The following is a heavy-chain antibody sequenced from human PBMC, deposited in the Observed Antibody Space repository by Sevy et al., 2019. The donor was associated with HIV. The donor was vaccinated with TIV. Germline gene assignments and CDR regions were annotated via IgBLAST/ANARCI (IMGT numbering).Heavy chain of an antibody. D-gene: IGHD3-3*01. Sequence: SETLSLTCAVSGGSISSGGYSWSWIRQPPGKGLEWIGYIYHSGSTYYNPSLKSRVTISVDRSKNQFSLKLSSVTAADTAVYYCARAIALRFLEWAPPDVSGKRTPVTVSS. CDR3: ARAIALRFLEWAPPDV. J-gene: IGHJ6*04. CDR1: GGSISSGGYS. V-gene: IGHV4-30-2*01. CDR2: IYHSGST.